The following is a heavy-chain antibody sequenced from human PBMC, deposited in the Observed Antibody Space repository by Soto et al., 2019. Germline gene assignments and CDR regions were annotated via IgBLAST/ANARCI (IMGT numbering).Heavy chain of an antibody. CDR2: IYYSGST. Sequence: QVQLQESGPRLVKPSETLSLTCIVSGGSISNYYWSWIRQPPGKGLEWIGYIYYSGSTNSNPSLQSRVTISVDTPKNQFSLKLRSVTAADTAVYYCARAVLPATAPFDYWGQGTLLTVSS. J-gene: IGHJ4*02. CDR3: ARAVLPATAPFDY. CDR1: GGSISNYY. V-gene: IGHV4-59*01. D-gene: IGHD2-2*01.